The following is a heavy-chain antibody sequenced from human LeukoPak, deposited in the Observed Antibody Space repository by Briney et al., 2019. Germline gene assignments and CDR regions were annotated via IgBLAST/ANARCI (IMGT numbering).Heavy chain of an antibody. V-gene: IGHV1-8*03. CDR1: GYTFTSYD. Sequence: ASVKVSCKASGYTFTSYDINWVRQATGQGLEWMGWMNPNSGNTGYAQKFQGRVTITRNTSISTAYMELSSLRSEDTAVYYCARQVAAAKQIDFWGQGTLVTVSS. D-gene: IGHD6-13*01. J-gene: IGHJ4*02. CDR2: MNPNSGNT. CDR3: ARQVAAAKQIDF.